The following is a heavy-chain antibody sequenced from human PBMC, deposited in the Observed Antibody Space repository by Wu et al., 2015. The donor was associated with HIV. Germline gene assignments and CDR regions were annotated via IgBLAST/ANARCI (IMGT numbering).Heavy chain of an antibody. V-gene: IGHV1-2*02. J-gene: IGHJ6*04. CDR1: GYIFTDYY. CDR3: ARVSPPDV. CDR2: INCKSGAT. Sequence: QVRLVQSGSEVKKPEASVKVSCKTSGYIFTDYYIHWVRQAPGQGLEWMGWINCKSGATFYTQKFQGRVTMTRDTSNSTVYMELNRLNSDDTAVYYCARVSPPDVWGKGTTVTVSS.